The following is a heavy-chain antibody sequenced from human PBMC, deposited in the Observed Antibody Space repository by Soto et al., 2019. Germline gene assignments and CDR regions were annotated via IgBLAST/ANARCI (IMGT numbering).Heavy chain of an antibody. Sequence: GGSLRLSCTASGFTFGDYAMSWVRQAPGKGLEWVGFIKSKAYGGTTEYAASVKGRFTISRDDSKSIAYLQMSSLKSDDTAVYYCTIVEVPAPIVPWFEPWGQGTLVTVSS. J-gene: IGHJ5*02. V-gene: IGHV3-49*04. CDR2: IKSKAYGGTT. CDR1: GFTFGDYA. D-gene: IGHD2-2*02. CDR3: TIVEVPAPIVPWFEP.